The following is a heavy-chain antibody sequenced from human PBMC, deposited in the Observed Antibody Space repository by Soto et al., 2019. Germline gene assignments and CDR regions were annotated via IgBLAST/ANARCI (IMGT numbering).Heavy chain of an antibody. V-gene: IGHV4-34*01. J-gene: IGHJ4*02. Sequence: QVQLKQWGAGLLKPSETLSLTCTIYAGSFSAYYWSWIRQPPGKGLEWIGEINHSGSTNYNPSFNSRVTISVGTSKNQFSLKLSSVTAADTAVYYCARGNGGYNPRAKRGYFDSWGQGTLVTVSS. D-gene: IGHD4-17*01. CDR1: AGSFSAYY. CDR3: ARGNGGYNPRAKRGYFDS. CDR2: INHSGST.